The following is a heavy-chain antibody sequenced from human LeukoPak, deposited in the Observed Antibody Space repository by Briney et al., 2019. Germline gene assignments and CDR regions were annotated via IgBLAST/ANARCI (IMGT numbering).Heavy chain of an antibody. Sequence: ASVKVSCKASGCTFTSYDINWVRQATGQGLEWMGWMNPNSGNTGYAQKFQGRVTMTRNTSISTAYMELSSLRSEDTAVYYCASMRDGYNWAANYWGQGTLVTVSS. J-gene: IGHJ4*02. CDR1: GCTFTSYD. CDR2: MNPNSGNT. D-gene: IGHD5-24*01. CDR3: ASMRDGYNWAANY. V-gene: IGHV1-8*01.